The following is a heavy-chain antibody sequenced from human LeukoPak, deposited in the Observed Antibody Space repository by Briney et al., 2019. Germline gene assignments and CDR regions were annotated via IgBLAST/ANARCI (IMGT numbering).Heavy chain of an antibody. J-gene: IGHJ4*02. D-gene: IGHD6-19*01. CDR2: ISGSGGST. CDR1: GFTFSNYA. V-gene: IGHV3-23*01. Sequence: PGGSLRLSCAASGFTFSNYAMSWVRQAPGKGLEWVSCISGSGGSTYYADSVKGRFTISRDNSKNTLYLQMNSLRAEDTAVYYCAKDDESSSGSMARTFDYWGQGTLVTVSS. CDR3: AKDDESSSGSMARTFDY.